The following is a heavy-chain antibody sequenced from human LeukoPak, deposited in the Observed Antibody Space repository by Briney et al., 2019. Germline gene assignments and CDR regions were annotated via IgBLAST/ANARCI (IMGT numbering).Heavy chain of an antibody. CDR2: IYYSGST. CDR1: GGSLSSGDYY. D-gene: IGHD3-10*01. CDR3: ARGHYGSGSYYLYYFDY. Sequence: SQTLSLTCTVSGGSLSSGDYYWSWIRQPPGKGLEWIGYIYYSGSTYYNPSLKSRVTISVDTSKNQFSLKLSSVTAADTAVYYCARGHYGSGSYYLYYFDYRGQGTLVTVSS. J-gene: IGHJ4*02. V-gene: IGHV4-30-4*01.